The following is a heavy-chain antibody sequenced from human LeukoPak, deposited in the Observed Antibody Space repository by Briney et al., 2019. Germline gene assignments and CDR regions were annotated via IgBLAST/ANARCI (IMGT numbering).Heavy chain of an antibody. Sequence: GGSLRLSFTAGGFSIIKNNMSWIRQAPGKGLEWVSYISSSSSYTKYADSVKGRFTISRDNATNSLYLQMNSLKAEDKAGYYCLPLLSVHYVEDAFDIWGQGTMVTVSS. CDR3: LPLLSVHYVEDAFDI. CDR2: ISSSSSYT. V-gene: IGHV3-11*06. CDR1: GFSIIKNN. J-gene: IGHJ3*02. D-gene: IGHD2/OR15-2a*01.